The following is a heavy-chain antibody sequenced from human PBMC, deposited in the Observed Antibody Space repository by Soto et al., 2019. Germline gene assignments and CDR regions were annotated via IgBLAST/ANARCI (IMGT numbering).Heavy chain of an antibody. J-gene: IGHJ4*02. D-gene: IGHD1-26*01. Sequence: QVVLLRSGAEVKEPGSSVRVSCQVSGSTFNNFAFSWVRQAPGHGPEWMGGIVVDSNTAEYSQRFQDRVTITADTSTDTLYMELGSLTFEDTAVYYCARAIKRWEVNYYFDFWGQGTLVTVSS. CDR2: IVVDSNTA. V-gene: IGHV1-69*06. CDR3: ARAIKRWEVNYYFDF. CDR1: GSTFNNFA.